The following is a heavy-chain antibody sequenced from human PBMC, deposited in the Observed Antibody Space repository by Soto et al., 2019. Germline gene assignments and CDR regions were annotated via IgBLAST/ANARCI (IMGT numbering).Heavy chain of an antibody. J-gene: IGHJ6*02. CDR1: GFSLTTGGVG. CDR2: IYWNDDR. Sequence: QFTLKESGPTLVKPTQTLTLTCTFSGFSLTTGGVGVGWIRQPPGRSLEWLAVIYWNDDRRRSPSLENRRTITKDTSKPQVVLTMTNMDPVDTATYYCIYGRASWDYHGLDVWGQGTPVTVSS. CDR3: IYGRASWDYHGLDV. V-gene: IGHV2-5*01. D-gene: IGHD2-21*01.